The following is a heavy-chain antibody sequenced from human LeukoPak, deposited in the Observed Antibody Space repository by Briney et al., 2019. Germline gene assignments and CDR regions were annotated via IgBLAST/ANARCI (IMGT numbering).Heavy chain of an antibody. CDR3: ARVRPYFMVRGVTQSVTPAPFDP. CDR2: MNPNSGNT. CDR1: GYTFTSYD. J-gene: IGHJ5*02. D-gene: IGHD3-10*01. Sequence: ASVKVSCKASGYTFTSYDINWVRQATGQGLEWMGWMNPNSGNTGYAQKFQGRVTMTRNTSISTAYMELSSLRSDDTAVYYCARVRPYFMVRGVTQSVTPAPFDPWGQGTLVTVSS. V-gene: IGHV1-8*01.